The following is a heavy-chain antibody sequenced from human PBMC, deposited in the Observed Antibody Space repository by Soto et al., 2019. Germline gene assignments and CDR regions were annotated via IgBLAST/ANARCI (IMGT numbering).Heavy chain of an antibody. CDR3: ARGRGSGSFHIDY. CDR1: GFMFSDYA. CDR2: VSYDGSTE. Sequence: QVQLVESGGGVVQPGRSLRLSCAASGFMFSDYAMHWVRQAPGKGPEWVSIVSYDGSTEHYADSVKGRFTISRDNSKNTVYLQMVSLRPEDTAVYSCARGRGSGSFHIDYWGRGTLVTVSS. D-gene: IGHD3-10*01. J-gene: IGHJ4*02. V-gene: IGHV3-30-3*01.